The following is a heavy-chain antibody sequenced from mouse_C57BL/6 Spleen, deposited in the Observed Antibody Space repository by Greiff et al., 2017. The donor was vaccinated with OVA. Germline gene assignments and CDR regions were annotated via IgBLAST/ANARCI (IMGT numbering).Heavy chain of an antibody. CDR1: GYTFTDHT. CDR3: AREAGITTVGDYFDY. Sequence: VQLQQSDAELVKPGASVKISCKVSGYTFTDHTIHWMKQRPEQGLEWIGYIYPRDGSTKYNEKFKGKATLTADKSSSTAYMQLNSLTSEDSAVYFCAREAGITTVGDYFDYWGQGTTLTVSS. D-gene: IGHD1-1*01. V-gene: IGHV1-78*01. J-gene: IGHJ2*01. CDR2: IYPRDGST.